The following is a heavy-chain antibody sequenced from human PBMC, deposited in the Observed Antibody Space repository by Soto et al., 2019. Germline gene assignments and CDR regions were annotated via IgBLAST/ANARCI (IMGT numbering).Heavy chain of an antibody. V-gene: IGHV3-23*01. CDR3: AKENGACYWCGDS. Sequence: GGSLRLSCAGSGFSFGTYSMSWVRQAPGKGLEWVASVSAGGVSTYYADSAKGRFTMSRDSSKNTVFLQMNSLRAEDTAIYFCAKENGACYWCGDSWGQGTQVTVSS. J-gene: IGHJ5*01. D-gene: IGHD2-21*02. CDR1: GFSFGTYS. CDR2: VSAGGVST.